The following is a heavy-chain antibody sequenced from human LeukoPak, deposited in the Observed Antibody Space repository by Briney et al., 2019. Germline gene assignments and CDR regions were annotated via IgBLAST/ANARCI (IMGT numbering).Heavy chain of an antibody. J-gene: IGHJ3*02. Sequence: GASVKVSCKASGYIFSRYGMNWVRQGPGQGLEWMGWINTNSGNPTYAQGFTGRFVFSLDTSVSTAYLQISSLKAEDTAVYYCARDRLNSSGYIVRVRLGHAFDIWGQGTMVTVSS. V-gene: IGHV7-4-1*02. CDR2: INTNSGNP. CDR3: ARDRLNSSGYIVRVRLGHAFDI. CDR1: GYIFSRYG. D-gene: IGHD3-22*01.